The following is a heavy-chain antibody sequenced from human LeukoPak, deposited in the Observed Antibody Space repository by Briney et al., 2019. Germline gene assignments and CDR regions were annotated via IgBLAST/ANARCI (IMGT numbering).Heavy chain of an antibody. CDR1: GFSFSDYA. V-gene: IGHV3-30*02. D-gene: IGHD1-1*01. J-gene: IGHJ4*02. CDR3: AKDGESGIQWTQGYFGY. CDR2: IRYDGSNK. Sequence: GGSLRLSCAASGFSFSDYAIYWVRQTPGKGLEWVAFIRYDGSNKIYADSVKGRFTISRDNSYNTVYLQMTGLRAEDTAVYYCAKDGESGIQWTQGYFGYWGQGTLVTVSS.